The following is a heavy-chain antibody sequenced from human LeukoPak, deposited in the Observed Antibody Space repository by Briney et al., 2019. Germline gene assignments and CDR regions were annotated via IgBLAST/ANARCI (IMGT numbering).Heavy chain of an antibody. V-gene: IGHV3-7*01. CDR2: INGDGSLN. J-gene: IGHJ4*02. Sequence: GGSLRLSCAASGFTFSTSWMTWVRQAPGKGLEWVANINGDGSLNGHVASVKGRFTISRDNSRDTLYLQMNSLTVDDTAVYYCVRNRNLKMTSTGILGNWGLGTLVIVSS. CDR1: GFTFSTSW. D-gene: IGHD3-3*02. CDR3: VRNRNLKMTSTGILGN.